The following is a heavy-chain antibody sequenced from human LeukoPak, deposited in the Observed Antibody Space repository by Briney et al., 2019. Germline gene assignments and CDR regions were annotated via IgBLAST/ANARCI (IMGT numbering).Heavy chain of an antibody. CDR2: FSGSGGSA. CDR3: ASHYFDY. V-gene: IGHV3-23*01. CDR1: GFTFSSYG. Sequence: GRSLRLSCAASGFTFSSYGLSWVRQAPGKGLEWVSTFSGSGGSAYYADSVKGRFTISRDNSKNTLYLQMNSLRAEDTAIYYCASHYFDYWGQGTLVTVSS. J-gene: IGHJ4*02.